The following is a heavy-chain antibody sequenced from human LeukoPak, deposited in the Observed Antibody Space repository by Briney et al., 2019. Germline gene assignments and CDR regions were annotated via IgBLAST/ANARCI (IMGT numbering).Heavy chain of an antibody. CDR2: IYSGGST. Sequence: PGGSLRLSCAASGFTVSSNYMSWVRQAPGKGLEWVSVIYSGGSTYYADSVKGRFTISRDNSKNTLYLQMNSLRAEDTAVYYCARDSEGYCSGGSCRNGGPRHAFDIWGQGTMVTVSS. CDR1: GFTVSSNY. V-gene: IGHV3-66*01. CDR3: ARDSEGYCSGGSCRNGGPRHAFDI. D-gene: IGHD2-15*01. J-gene: IGHJ3*02.